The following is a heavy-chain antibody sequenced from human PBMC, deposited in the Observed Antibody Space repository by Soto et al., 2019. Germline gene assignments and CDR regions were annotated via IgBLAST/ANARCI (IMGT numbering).Heavy chain of an antibody. J-gene: IGHJ4*02. V-gene: IGHV3-33*01. CDR1: GGIFHGYG. CDR2: IRFDGSNE. D-gene: IGHD1-7*01. CDR3: ARGGIGGTVFRGYLDY. Sequence: QEQLVESGGGVVQPGTSLRLSCAVPGGIFHGYGMHWVRQAPGKGLEWVAIIRFDGSNEEYADSVKGRFTISRDNSKNTLYLEMDHLGAEDTAVYYCARGGIGGTVFRGYLDYWGRGTVVTVSS.